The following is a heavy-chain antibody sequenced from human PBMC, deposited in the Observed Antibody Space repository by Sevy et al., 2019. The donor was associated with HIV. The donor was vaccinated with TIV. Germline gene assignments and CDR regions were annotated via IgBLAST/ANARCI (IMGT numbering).Heavy chain of an antibody. D-gene: IGHD6-19*01. CDR2: INPSGGST. Sequence: GASVKVSCKASGYTFTSYYMHWVRQAPGQGLEWMGIINPSGGSTSYAQKFQGRVTMTRDTSTSTVYMELSSLRSEDTAVYYCARGGYSSGWWAYNWFDPWGQGTLVTVSS. CDR3: ARGGYSSGWWAYNWFDP. J-gene: IGHJ5*02. CDR1: GYTFTSYY. V-gene: IGHV1-46*01.